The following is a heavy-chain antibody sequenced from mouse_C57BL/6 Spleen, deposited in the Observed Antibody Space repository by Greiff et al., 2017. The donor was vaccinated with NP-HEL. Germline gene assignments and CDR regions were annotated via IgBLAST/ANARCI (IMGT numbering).Heavy chain of an antibody. CDR3: TRRGSYYFDY. CDR1: GFTFSDAW. V-gene: IGHV6-6*01. Sequence: EVQRVESGGGLVQPGGSMKLSCAASGFTFSDAWMDWVRQSPEKGLEWVAEIRNKANNHATYYAESVKGRFTISRDDSKSSVYLQMNSLRAEDTGIYYCTRRGSYYFDYWGQGTTLTVSS. CDR2: IRNKANNHAT. J-gene: IGHJ2*01.